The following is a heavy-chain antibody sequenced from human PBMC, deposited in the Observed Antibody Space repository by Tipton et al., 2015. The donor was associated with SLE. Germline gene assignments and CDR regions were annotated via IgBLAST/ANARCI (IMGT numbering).Heavy chain of an antibody. D-gene: IGHD3-22*01. V-gene: IGHV4-39*07. CDR1: GDSISNSDYY. J-gene: IGHJ4*02. CDR2: IYYSGST. Sequence: TLSLTCTVSGDSISNSDYYWSWIRQPPGKGLEWIGSIYYSGSTYYNLSLKSRVTISVDTSKNQFSLKLSSVTAADTAVYYCARLSYYYDSSGYYYDYWGQGTLVTVSS. CDR3: ARLSYYYDSSGYYYDY.